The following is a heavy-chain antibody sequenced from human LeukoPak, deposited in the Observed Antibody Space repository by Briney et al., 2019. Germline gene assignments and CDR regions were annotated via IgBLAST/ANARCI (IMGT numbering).Heavy chain of an antibody. V-gene: IGHV4-59*01. CDR2: IYYSGST. J-gene: IGHJ4*02. CDR3: ARYYYDSSGLPYYFDY. CDR1: GGFISSYY. Sequence: SETLSLTCTVSGGFISSYYWSWIRQPPGKGLEWVGYIYYSGSTNYNPSLTSRVTISVDTSKNQFSLKLSSVTAADTAVYYCARYYYDSSGLPYYFDYWGQGTLVTVSS. D-gene: IGHD3-22*01.